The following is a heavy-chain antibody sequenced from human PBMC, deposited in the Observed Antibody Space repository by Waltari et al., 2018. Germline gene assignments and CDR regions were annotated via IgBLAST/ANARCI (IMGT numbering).Heavy chain of an antibody. J-gene: IGHJ4*02. V-gene: IGHV1-69*10. CDR1: GGTFSRYA. CDR2: IIPILGIA. D-gene: IGHD6-6*01. CDR3: ARAIAARTGYFDY. Sequence: QVQLVQSGAAVQKPGSSVKVSCKASGGTFSRYAISWVRQAPGQGLEWMGGIIPILGIANYAQKFQGRVTITADKSTSTAYMELSSLRSEDTAVYYCARAIAARTGYFDYWGQGTLVTVSS.